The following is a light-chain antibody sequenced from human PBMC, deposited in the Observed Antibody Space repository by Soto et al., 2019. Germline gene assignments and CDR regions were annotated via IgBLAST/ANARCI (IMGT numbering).Light chain of an antibody. CDR1: QDIRNY. V-gene: IGKV1-33*01. Sequence: DIQTTQSPSSLSASVGDRVTITCQASQDIRNYLNWYQQTQGKAPKIXIYDASNLETGVPSRFSGSGAGTDFTCTISSLQHEDIETDYCRQYDNLPITFGQGTRLEIK. CDR2: DAS. CDR3: RQYDNLPIT. J-gene: IGKJ5*01.